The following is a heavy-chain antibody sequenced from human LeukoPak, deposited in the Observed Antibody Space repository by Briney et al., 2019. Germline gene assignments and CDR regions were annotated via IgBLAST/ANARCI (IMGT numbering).Heavy chain of an antibody. CDR2: MNPNSGNT. CDR1: GYTFTSYD. D-gene: IGHD2-2*03. J-gene: IGHJ5*02. CDR3: ARGGSGYCSSTSCENWFDP. V-gene: IGHV1-8*01. Sequence: EASVKVSCKASGYTFTSYDINWVRQATGQGLEWMGWMNPNSGNTGYAQKFQGRVTMTRNTSISTAYMELSSLRSEDTAVYYCARGGSGYCSSTSCENWFDPWGQGTLVTVSS.